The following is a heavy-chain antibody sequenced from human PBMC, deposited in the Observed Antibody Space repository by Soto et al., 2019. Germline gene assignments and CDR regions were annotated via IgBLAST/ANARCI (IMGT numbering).Heavy chain of an antibody. D-gene: IGHD2-15*01. V-gene: IGHV4-59*11. CDR3: ARLQYTVVTALDI. Sequence: QVQLQESGPRLVKPSETLSLTCSVSGVSIGSHFWSWIRQAPGKGPELVGYIYHTVNTNYNPALKSLVTISMDTSENQLSLQLSSVTAADTAVYYCARLQYTVVTALDIWGQGTMVTVSS. CDR1: GVSIGSHF. J-gene: IGHJ3*02. CDR2: IYHTVNT.